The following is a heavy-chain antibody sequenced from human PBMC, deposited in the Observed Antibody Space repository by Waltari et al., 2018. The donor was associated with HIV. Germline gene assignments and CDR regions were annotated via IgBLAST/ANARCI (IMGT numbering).Heavy chain of an antibody. CDR1: GYTFTGYD. V-gene: IGHV1-8*01. D-gene: IGHD6-19*01. CDR2: MNPNSGDT. J-gene: IGHJ4*02. CDR3: VRAAIYSRGCFDY. Sequence: QVQLVQSGAEVKKPGASVKVSCKASGYTFTGYDINWVRQATGQGLEWMGWMNPNSGDTGYAQKFQGRITMTSNTSISTVYMELSSLTSEETAVYYCVRAAIYSRGCFDYWGQGTLVTVSS.